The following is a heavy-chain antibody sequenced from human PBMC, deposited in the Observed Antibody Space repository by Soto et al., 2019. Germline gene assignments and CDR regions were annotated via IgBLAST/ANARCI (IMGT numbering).Heavy chain of an antibody. D-gene: IGHD4-17*01. CDR1: GFTFSSYA. Sequence: QVQLVESGGGVVQPGRSLRLSCAASGFTFSSYAMHWVRQAPGKGLEWVAVISYDGSNKYYADSVKGRFTISRDNSKNTLYLQMNSLRAEDTAVYYCARDYHGDYGVVCDYWGQGTLATVSS. CDR3: ARDYHGDYGVVCDY. J-gene: IGHJ4*02. CDR2: ISYDGSNK. V-gene: IGHV3-30-3*01.